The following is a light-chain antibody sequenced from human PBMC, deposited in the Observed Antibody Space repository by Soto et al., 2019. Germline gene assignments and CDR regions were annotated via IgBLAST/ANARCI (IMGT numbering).Light chain of an antibody. CDR3: QQYGNYPYT. Sequence: DIQMTQSPSSLSASVGDRVTLTCRASQGITDRLTWFQQKPGKAPKSLIYDASTLQYGVPSRFSGGGSWTDFTLTISSLQPEDSATYYCQQYGNYPYTFGLGTKLEIK. J-gene: IGKJ2*01. CDR2: DAS. V-gene: IGKV1-16*01. CDR1: QGITDR.